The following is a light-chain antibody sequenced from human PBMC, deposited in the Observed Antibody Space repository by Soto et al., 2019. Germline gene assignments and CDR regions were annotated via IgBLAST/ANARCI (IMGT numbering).Light chain of an antibody. J-gene: IGKJ4*01. CDR3: QQYNVWPLS. CDR1: QRVSSN. CDR2: VAS. Sequence: EIVMTQSPATLSVSPGERATLSCRASQRVSSNLAWYQQKPGQTPKLLIYVASTRVTGIPARFSGSGSGTEFTLTISSLQTEDFAFYYCQQYNVWPLSFGGGTKVEFK. V-gene: IGKV3-15*01.